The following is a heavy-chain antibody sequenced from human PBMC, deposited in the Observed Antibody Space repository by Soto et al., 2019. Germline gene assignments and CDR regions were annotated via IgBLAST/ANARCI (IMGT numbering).Heavy chain of an antibody. CDR1: GGSISSSSYY. D-gene: IGHD6-6*01. V-gene: IGHV4-39*01. CDR2: IYYSGST. CDR3: AIQTRLVLAFDI. J-gene: IGHJ3*02. Sequence: SETLSLTCTVSGGSISSSSYYWGWIRQPPGKGLEWIGSIYYSGSTYYNPSLKSRVTISVDTSKNQFSLKLCSVTAADTAVYYCAIQTRLVLAFDIWGQGTMVTVSS.